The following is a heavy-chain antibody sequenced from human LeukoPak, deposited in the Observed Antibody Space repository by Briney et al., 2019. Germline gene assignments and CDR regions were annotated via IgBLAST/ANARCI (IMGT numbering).Heavy chain of an antibody. Sequence: ASVKVSCKASGGTFSSYAISWVRQAPGQGLEWMGGIIPIFGTANYAQKFQGRVTITTDESTSTAYMELSSLRSEDTAVYYCARSSIAARPGYYYYMDVWGKGTTVTVSS. CDR1: GGTFSSYA. J-gene: IGHJ6*03. CDR3: ARSSIAARPGYYYYMDV. V-gene: IGHV1-69*05. CDR2: IIPIFGTA. D-gene: IGHD6-6*01.